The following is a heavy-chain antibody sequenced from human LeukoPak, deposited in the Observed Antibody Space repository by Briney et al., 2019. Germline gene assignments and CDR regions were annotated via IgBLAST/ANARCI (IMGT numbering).Heavy chain of an antibody. CDR2: IIPILGIA. Sequence: ASVKVSCKASGGTFSSYAISWVRQAPGQGLEWMGRIIPILGIANYAQKFQGRVTITADKSTSTAYMELRSLRSDDTAVYYCAGLGYGANFIHYWGQGTLVTVSS. CDR1: GGTFSSYA. J-gene: IGHJ4*02. D-gene: IGHD4-23*01. CDR3: AGLGYGANFIHY. V-gene: IGHV1-69*04.